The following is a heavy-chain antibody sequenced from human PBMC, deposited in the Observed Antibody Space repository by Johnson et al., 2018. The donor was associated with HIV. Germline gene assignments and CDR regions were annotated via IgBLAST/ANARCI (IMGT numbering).Heavy chain of an antibody. Sequence: QVQLVESGGGVVQPGGSLRLSCAASGSTFSSYGMHSVRQAPDKGLEWVAFIRYDGCTKYYADSVKGRFTIYRAHFKNTLYLQLNSLRAEDTAVYYCAKDRYYVWGSYRQPLGNDEGLWAFDIWGQGTMVTVSS. CDR3: AKDRYYVWGSYRQPLGNDEGLWAFDI. CDR2: IRYDGCTK. D-gene: IGHD3-16*02. CDR1: GSTFSSYG. J-gene: IGHJ3*02. V-gene: IGHV3-30*02.